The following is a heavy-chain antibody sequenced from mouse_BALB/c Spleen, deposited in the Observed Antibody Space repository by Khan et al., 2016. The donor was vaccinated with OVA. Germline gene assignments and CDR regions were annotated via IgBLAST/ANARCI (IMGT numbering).Heavy chain of an antibody. CDR3: AIKEDLYCVDY. D-gene: IGHD1-3*01. CDR2: IYTGTDNT. J-gene: IGHJ2*01. CDR1: GYTFTTYW. V-gene: IGHV1-76*01. Sequence: QVQLKESGPELVRPGASVKLSCKTSGYTFTTYWIHWVKQRSGQGLEWIARIYTGTDNTYYNEKLKDKATLTADKSSSTAYMQLSSLKSEDSAVCICAIKEDLYCVDYWGQGTTLTVSS.